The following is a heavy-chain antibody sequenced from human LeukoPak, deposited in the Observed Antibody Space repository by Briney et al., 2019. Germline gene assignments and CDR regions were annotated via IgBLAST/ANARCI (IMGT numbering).Heavy chain of an antibody. D-gene: IGHD6-19*01. J-gene: IGHJ4*02. CDR1: GFTFSSYW. CDR2: IKQDGSEK. Sequence: GGSLRLSCAASGFTFSSYWMSWVRQAPGKGLEWVADIKQDGSEKYYVDSVKGRFTISRDNAKKSLYLQMNNLRAEDTALYYCARIGGSGWYVDYRGQGTLVTVSS. CDR3: ARIGGSGWYVDY. V-gene: IGHV3-7*01.